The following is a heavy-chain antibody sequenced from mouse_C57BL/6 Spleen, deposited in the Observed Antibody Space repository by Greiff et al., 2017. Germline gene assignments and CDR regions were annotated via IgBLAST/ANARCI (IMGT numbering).Heavy chain of an antibody. CDR2: ISSGSSTI. V-gene: IGHV5-17*01. Sequence: EVKLMESGGGLVKPGGSLKLSCAASGFTFSDYGMHWVRQAPEKGLEWVAYISSGSSTIYYADTVKGRFTISRDNAKNTLFLQMTSLRSEDTAMYYCARPVYYGNGGFAYWGQGTLVTVSA. D-gene: IGHD2-1*01. J-gene: IGHJ3*01. CDR1: GFTFSDYG. CDR3: ARPVYYGNGGFAY.